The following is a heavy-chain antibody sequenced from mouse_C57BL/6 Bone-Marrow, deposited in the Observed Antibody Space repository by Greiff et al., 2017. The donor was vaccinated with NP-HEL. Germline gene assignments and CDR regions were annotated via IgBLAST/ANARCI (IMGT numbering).Heavy chain of an antibody. D-gene: IGHD1-1*01. CDR1: GYTFTSYT. CDR3: ARNYYGRSFDY. V-gene: IGHV1-4*01. Sequence: QVQLKESGAELARPGASVKMSCKASGYTFTSYTMHWVKQRPGQGLEWIGYINPSSGYTKYNQKFKDKATLPADKSSSTAYMQLSSLTSEDSAVYYCARNYYGRSFDYWGQGTTLTVSS. CDR2: INPSSGYT. J-gene: IGHJ2*01.